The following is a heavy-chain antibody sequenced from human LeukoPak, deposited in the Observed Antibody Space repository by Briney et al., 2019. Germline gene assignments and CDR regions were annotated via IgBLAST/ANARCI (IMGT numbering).Heavy chain of an antibody. J-gene: IGHJ4*02. Sequence: ASVKVSCKASGYTFTGYYMHWVRQAPGQGLEWMGWINPNSGGTNYAQKFQGRVTMTRDTSISTAYMELSRLRSDDTAVYYCARDLGTYYYDFYYWGQGTLVTVSS. CDR1: GYTFTGYY. CDR3: ARDLGTYYYDFYY. D-gene: IGHD3-10*01. CDR2: INPNSGGT. V-gene: IGHV1-2*02.